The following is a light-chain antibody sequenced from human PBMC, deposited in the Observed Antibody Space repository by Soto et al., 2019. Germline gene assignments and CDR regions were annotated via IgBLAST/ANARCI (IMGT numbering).Light chain of an antibody. Sequence: DIVMTQSPLSLPVTPGEPASISCRSSQSLLHSNGYNYLDWYLQKPGQSPQLLICLGSNRASGVPDRFSGSGSGTDFTLKISRVEAEDVGVYYCMQVLHPLTFGGGPKVEIK. CDR2: LGS. CDR1: QSLLHSNGYNY. V-gene: IGKV2-28*01. CDR3: MQVLHPLT. J-gene: IGKJ4*01.